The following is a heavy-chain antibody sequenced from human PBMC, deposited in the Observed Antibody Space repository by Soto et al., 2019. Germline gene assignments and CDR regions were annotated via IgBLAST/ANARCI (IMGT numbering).Heavy chain of an antibody. CDR3: ARRGPGTYFDY. Sequence: PGGSLRLSCEASGFTISGCSMNWVRQAPGKGLEWLAYITIRTGNIVYADSVRGRFTISADNAENSVYLQMNSLRAEDTAVYYCARRGPGTYFDYWGQGTLVTVSS. CDR2: ITIRTGNI. D-gene: IGHD6-13*01. J-gene: IGHJ4*02. V-gene: IGHV3-48*01. CDR1: GFTISGCS.